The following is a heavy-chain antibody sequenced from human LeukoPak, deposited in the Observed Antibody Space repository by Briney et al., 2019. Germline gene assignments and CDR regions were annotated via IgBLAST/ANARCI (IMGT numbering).Heavy chain of an antibody. V-gene: IGHV1-2*02. D-gene: IGHD6-13*01. CDR2: IIPKKRDT. CDR1: GYTFTDYY. CDR3: ARDDPGYSSRYGL. Sequence: ASVEVSCKASGYTFTDYYMHWVRQAPGQGLEWMGWIIPKKRDTNTAQKFQGRVTMTRDTSTTTAYMELRWLTSDDTAVYYCARDDPGYSSRYGLWGQGTLVTVSS. J-gene: IGHJ4*02.